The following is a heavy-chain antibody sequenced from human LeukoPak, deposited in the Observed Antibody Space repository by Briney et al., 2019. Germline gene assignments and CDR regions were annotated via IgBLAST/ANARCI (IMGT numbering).Heavy chain of an antibody. Sequence: ASVKVSCKASGYTFSGYFIHWVRQAPGQGLEWVGRTNRNSGGTNYAQKFQGRVTMTRDTSTSTAYMELSSLRSEDTAVYYCARVRYGAYDYWGQGTLVTVSS. J-gene: IGHJ4*02. V-gene: IGHV1-2*06. D-gene: IGHD4-17*01. CDR1: GYTFSGYF. CDR2: TNRNSGGT. CDR3: ARVRYGAYDY.